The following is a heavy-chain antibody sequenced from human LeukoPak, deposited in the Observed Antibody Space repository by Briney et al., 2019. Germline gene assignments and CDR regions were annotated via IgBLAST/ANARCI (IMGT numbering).Heavy chain of an antibody. CDR1: GYTFTSYY. CDR3: ARDPGSNYGSAFDY. Sequence: ASVKVSCKASGYTFTSYYMHWVRQAPGEGVEWMGIINPSGGSKMYAQKLQGRVTMRRDKSKSRVYMEMSSLRSEDTAVYYCARDPGSNYGSAFDYWGQGTLVTVSS. V-gene: IGHV1-46*04. D-gene: IGHD4-11*01. J-gene: IGHJ4*02. CDR2: INPSGGSK.